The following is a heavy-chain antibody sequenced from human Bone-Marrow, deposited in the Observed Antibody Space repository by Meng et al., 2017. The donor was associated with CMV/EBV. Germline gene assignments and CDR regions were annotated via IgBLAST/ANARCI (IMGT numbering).Heavy chain of an antibody. Sequence: GESLKISCAASGFTFSSNYMSWVRQAPGKGLEWVANIKHDGNEKYYVDSVKGRFTISRDNAKNSLYLQMNSLRAEDTAVYYCARAGGYDFWSGYFSYYYGMDVWGQGTTVTVSS. D-gene: IGHD3-3*01. CDR3: ARAGGYDFWSGYFSYYYGMDV. CDR1: GFTFSSNY. CDR2: IKHDGNEK. V-gene: IGHV3-7*01. J-gene: IGHJ6*02.